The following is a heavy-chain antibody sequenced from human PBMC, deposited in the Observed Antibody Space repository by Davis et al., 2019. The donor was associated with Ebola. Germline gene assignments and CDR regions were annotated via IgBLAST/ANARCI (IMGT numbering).Heavy chain of an antibody. V-gene: IGHV3-11*04. CDR2: IDSYGTTI. J-gene: IGHJ6*04. CDR1: GFIFSDYY. CDR3: ARSVNYYFYGMDV. Sequence: GESLKISCGASGFIFSDYYMTWIRQAPGKGLEWVSYIDSYGTTIYYADSVKGRFTISRDNAKNSLYLQMNSLRAEDTAVYYCARSVNYYFYGMDVWGKGTTVTVSS.